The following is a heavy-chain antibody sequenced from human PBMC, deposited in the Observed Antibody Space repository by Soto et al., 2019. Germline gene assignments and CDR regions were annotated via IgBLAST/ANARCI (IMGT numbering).Heavy chain of an antibody. V-gene: IGHV3-21*01. D-gene: IGHD2-15*01. Sequence: EVQLVESGGGLVKPGGSLRLSCAASGFTFSSYSMNWVRQAPGKGLEWVSSISSSSSYIYYADSVKGRFTISRDNAKTSLYQQMNSVRAGDTAVYYCARGGRGGYCSGGSCYRTYYYYYGMDVWGQGTTVTVSS. CDR2: ISSSSSYI. CDR1: GFTFSSYS. CDR3: ARGGRGGYCSGGSCYRTYYYYYGMDV. J-gene: IGHJ6*02.